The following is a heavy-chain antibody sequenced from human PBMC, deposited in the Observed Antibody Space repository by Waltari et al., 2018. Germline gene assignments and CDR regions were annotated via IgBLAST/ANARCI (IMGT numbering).Heavy chain of an antibody. CDR3: AKDKVMGWQGFDY. CDR1: GFTFSSYG. CDR2: IWSYGSNK. D-gene: IGHD2-21*01. Sequence: QVQLVESGGGVVQPGRSLRVSCAASGFTFSSYGMHRVRPAPGTGLEWVAVIWSYGSNKYYADSVKGRFTISRDNSKNTLDLQMNSLRAEDTAVYYCAKDKVMGWQGFDYWGQGTLVTVSS. V-gene: IGHV3-33*06. J-gene: IGHJ4*02.